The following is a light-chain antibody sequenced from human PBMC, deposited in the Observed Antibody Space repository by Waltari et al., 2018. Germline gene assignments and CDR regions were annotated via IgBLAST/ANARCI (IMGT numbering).Light chain of an antibody. V-gene: IGKV1-39*01. CDR1: QSISTY. Sequence: DIPMTQSPSSLSASVGDRVTITCRASQSISTYLNWYQVKPGKAPKLLISAASTLQGGVPSRFSGSGSGADFTLTISNLQPDDYATYYCQQSYSIPCAFGQGTKLEIK. CDR2: AAS. CDR3: QQSYSIPCA. J-gene: IGKJ2*01.